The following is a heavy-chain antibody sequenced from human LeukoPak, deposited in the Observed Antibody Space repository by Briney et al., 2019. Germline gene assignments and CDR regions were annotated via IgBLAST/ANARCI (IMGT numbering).Heavy chain of an antibody. D-gene: IGHD6-19*01. CDR1: GFTFSSYG. CDR2: ISYDGSNK. J-gene: IGHJ6*02. CDR3: AKILAVADSGAYYYYYYGMDV. V-gene: IGHV3-30*18. Sequence: GGSLRLSCAASGFTFSSYGMHWVRQAPGKGLEWVAVISYDGSNKYYADSVKGRFTISRDNSKNTLYLQMNSLRAEDTAVYDCAKILAVADSGAYYYYYYGMDVWGQGTTVTVSS.